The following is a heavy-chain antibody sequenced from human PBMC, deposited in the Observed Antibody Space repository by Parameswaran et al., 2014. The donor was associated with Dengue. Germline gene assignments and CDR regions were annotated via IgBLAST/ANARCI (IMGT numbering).Heavy chain of an antibody. D-gene: IGHD3-10*01. J-gene: IGHJ6*02. CDR3: ARIPVRGVKGSTYYYYYGMDV. Sequence: VRQAPGKALEWLALIDWDDDKYYSTSLKTRLTISKDTSKNQVVLTMTNMDPVDTATYYCARIPVRGVKGSTYYYYYGMDVWGQGTTVTVSS. V-gene: IGHV2-70*18. CDR2: IDWDDDK.